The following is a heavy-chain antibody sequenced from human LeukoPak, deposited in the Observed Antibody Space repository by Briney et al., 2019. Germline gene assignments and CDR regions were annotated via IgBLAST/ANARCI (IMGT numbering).Heavy chain of an antibody. CDR2: IWYDGSNK. D-gene: IGHD3-16*02. CDR3: ASLGFGGVIVFDY. CDR1: GFTFGSYG. V-gene: IGHV3-33*01. J-gene: IGHJ4*02. Sequence: GRSLRLSCAASGFTFGSYGMHWVRQAPGKGLEWVAVIWYDGSNKYYADSVKGRFTISRDNSKNTLYLQMNSLRAEDTAVYYCASLGFGGVIVFDYWGQGTLVTVSS.